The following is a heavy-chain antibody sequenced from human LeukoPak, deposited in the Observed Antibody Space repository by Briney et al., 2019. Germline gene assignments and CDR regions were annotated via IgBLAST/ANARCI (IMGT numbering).Heavy chain of an antibody. J-gene: IGHJ4*02. D-gene: IGHD1-26*01. CDR2: IVVGSGNT. CDR3: AREYSGTYDPFDY. CDR1: GFTFASSA. V-gene: IGHV1-58*01. Sequence: SVKLSCKASGFTFASSAVQWVRQARGQRLEWIGWIVVGSGNTNYAQKFQERVTITRDMSTSTAYMELSSLRSEDTAVYYCAREYSGTYDPFDYWGQGTVVTVSS.